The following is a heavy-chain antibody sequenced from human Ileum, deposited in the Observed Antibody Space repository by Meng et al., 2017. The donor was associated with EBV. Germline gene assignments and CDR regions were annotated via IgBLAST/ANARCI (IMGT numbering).Heavy chain of an antibody. D-gene: IGHD3-10*02. J-gene: IGHJ4*02. CDR2: IYYSGST. CDR1: GGSISSYY. Sequence: QVQESGTGLVKTSETLSLTCTVSGGSISSYYWSWIRQPPGKGLEWIGYIYYSGSTNYNPSLKSRVTMSVDTSKNQFSLKLSSVTAADTAVYYCAKNRINMLDWGQGTLVTVSS. V-gene: IGHV4-59*01. CDR3: AKNRINMLD.